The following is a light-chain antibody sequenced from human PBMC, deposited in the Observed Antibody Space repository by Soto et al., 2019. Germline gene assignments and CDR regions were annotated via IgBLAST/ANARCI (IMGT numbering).Light chain of an antibody. CDR3: SSCTSSSTVV. V-gene: IGLV2-14*01. J-gene: IGLJ1*01. CDR1: SSDVGSYNY. Sequence: QSALTQPASVSGSPGQSITISCTGTSSDVGSYNYVSWYQQHPGKAPKVLIFEVSNRPSGVSNRFSGSKSGNTASLTISGLQAEDEGDYYCSSCTSSSTVVFGSGTKLTVL. CDR2: EVS.